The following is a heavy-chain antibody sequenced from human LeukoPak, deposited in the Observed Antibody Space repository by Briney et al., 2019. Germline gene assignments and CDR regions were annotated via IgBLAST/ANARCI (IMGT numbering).Heavy chain of an antibody. CDR3: AREERQQQYFQH. CDR1: GGSISSGDYY. J-gene: IGHJ1*01. D-gene: IGHD6-13*01. Sequence: PSQTLSLTCTVSGGSISSGDYYWSWIRQPPGKGLEWIGYIYYSGSTYYNPSLKSRVTISVDTSENQFSLKLSSVTAADTAVYYCAREERQQQYFQHWGQGTLVTVSS. V-gene: IGHV4-30-4*01. CDR2: IYYSGST.